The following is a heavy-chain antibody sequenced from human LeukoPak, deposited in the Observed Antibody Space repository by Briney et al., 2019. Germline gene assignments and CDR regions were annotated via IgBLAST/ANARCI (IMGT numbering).Heavy chain of an antibody. J-gene: IGHJ5*02. CDR3: AKSGYDFGGWFDP. Sequence: GGSLRLSCAASGFTFSSYGMHWVRQAPGKGLEWVAFIRYDGSNKYYADFVKGRFTISRDNSKNTLYLQMNSLRVEDTAVYYCAKSGYDFGGWFDPWGQGTLVTVSS. V-gene: IGHV3-30*02. CDR2: IRYDGSNK. CDR1: GFTFSSYG. D-gene: IGHD5-12*01.